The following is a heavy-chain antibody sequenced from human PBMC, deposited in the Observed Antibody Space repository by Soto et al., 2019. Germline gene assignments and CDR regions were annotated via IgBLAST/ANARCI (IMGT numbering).Heavy chain of an antibody. J-gene: IGHJ5*02. D-gene: IGHD1-7*01. CDR2: IYRTGST. Sequence: TLSLTCAVSGGSFTSNNWWTWVRQPPGQGLEWIGEIYRTGSTNYNPSLKSRVTISLDKSENQFSLKVSSVTAADTAVYYCARGLQTREHIKKIRYNWNYDSDNWFDPWGQGTLVTVSS. CDR3: ARGLQTREHIKKIRYNWNYDSDNWFDP. V-gene: IGHV4-4*02. CDR1: GGSFTSNNW.